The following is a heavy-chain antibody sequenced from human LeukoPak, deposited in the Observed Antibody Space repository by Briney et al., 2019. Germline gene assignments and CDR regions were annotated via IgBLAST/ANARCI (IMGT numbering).Heavy chain of an antibody. D-gene: IGHD1-1*01. CDR3: ARDLPPTGFDY. CDR2: INPSGGST. CDR1: GYTFTSYY. Sequence: ASVKVSCKASGYTFTSYYMHWVRQAPGQGLEWMGIINPSGGSTSYAQKFQGRVTMTRDTSTSKVYMELSSLRSEDTAVYYCARDLPPTGFDYWGQGTLVTVSS. J-gene: IGHJ4*02. V-gene: IGHV1-46*01.